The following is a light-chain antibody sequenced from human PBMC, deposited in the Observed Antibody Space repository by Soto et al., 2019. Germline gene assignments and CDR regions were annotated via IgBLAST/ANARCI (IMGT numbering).Light chain of an antibody. Sequence: QSALTQPRSVSGSPGQSVTISCTGTSSDVGGYNYVSWYQQHPGKAPKFMIYDVSKRPSGVPDRFSGSKSSNTASLTISGLQAEDEADYYCCSYAGSYKGYVFGSGTKLTVL. J-gene: IGLJ1*01. CDR3: CSYAGSYKGYV. V-gene: IGLV2-11*01. CDR1: SSDVGGYNY. CDR2: DVS.